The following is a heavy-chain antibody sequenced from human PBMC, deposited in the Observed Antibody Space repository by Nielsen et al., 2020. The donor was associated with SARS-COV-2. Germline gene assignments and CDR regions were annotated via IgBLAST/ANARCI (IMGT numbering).Heavy chain of an antibody. D-gene: IGHD6-13*01. CDR1: GFTFNTYW. CDR3: AKRGSNNDYYYYYMDV. V-gene: IGHV3-23*01. Sequence: GGSLRLSCAASGFTFNTYWMTWVRQAPGKGLEWVSAISGSGGSTYYADSVKGRFTISRDNSKNTLYLQMNSLRAEDTAVYYCAKRGSNNDYYYYYMDVWGKGTTVTVSS. J-gene: IGHJ6*03. CDR2: ISGSGGST.